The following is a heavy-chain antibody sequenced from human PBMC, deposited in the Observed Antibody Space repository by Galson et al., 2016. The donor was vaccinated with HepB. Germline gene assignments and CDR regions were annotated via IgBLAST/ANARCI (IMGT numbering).Heavy chain of an antibody. J-gene: IGHJ3*02. CDR1: GYTFTSYG. D-gene: IGHD2-2*01. CDR2: ISAYNGNT. V-gene: IGHV1-18*01. Sequence: SVKVSCKASGYTFTSYGISWVRQAPGQGLEWMGWISAYNGNTNYAQNFQGRVTMTTDTSTTTAYMEVRSLRSDDTAVYYCARGDIVVAPAAVVRPGDIWGQGTMVIVSS. CDR3: ARGDIVVAPAAVVRPGDI.